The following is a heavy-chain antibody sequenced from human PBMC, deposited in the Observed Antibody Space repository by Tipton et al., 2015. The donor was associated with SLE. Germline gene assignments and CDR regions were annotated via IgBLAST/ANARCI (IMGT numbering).Heavy chain of an antibody. CDR3: ARDLGEMTTVTKGAY. J-gene: IGHJ4*02. D-gene: IGHD4-17*01. CDR1: GYTFTGYY. V-gene: IGHV1-2*06. CDR2: INPNSGGT. Sequence: QLVQSGAEVKKPGASVKVSCKASGYTFTGYYMHWVRQAPGQGLEWMGRINPNSGGTNYAQKFQGRVTMTRDTSISTAYMELRSLRSDDTAVYYCARDLGEMTTVTKGAYWGQGTLVTVSS.